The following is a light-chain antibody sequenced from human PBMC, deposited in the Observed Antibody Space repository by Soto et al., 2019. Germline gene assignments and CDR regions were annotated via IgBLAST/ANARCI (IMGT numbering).Light chain of an antibody. CDR3: QQYKNWPPEYT. V-gene: IGKV3-15*01. CDR1: QSVNSR. CDR2: DAS. J-gene: IGKJ2*01. Sequence: EIVMTQSPATLSVSPGERVTLFCRASQSVNSRLAWSQQKPAQAPRLLIYDASTRATGIPARFSGSGSGTEFTLTISSLQSEDFAVYYCQQYKNWPPEYTFGQGTKQEIK.